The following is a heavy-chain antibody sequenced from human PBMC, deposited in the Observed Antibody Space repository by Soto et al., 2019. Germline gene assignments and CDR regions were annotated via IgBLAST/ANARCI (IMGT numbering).Heavy chain of an antibody. CDR3: ARVGVGHYEFDY. Sequence: EVQLVESGGGLVQPGGSLRLSCAASGFTFSTYWMHWVRQAPGEGLVWVSRIKTDGSSTSYADSVKGRFTISRDNAKNTMYLQMNSLRADDTAVYYCARVGVGHYEFDYWGQGTLVTVSS. CDR1: GFTFSTYW. V-gene: IGHV3-74*01. J-gene: IGHJ4*02. CDR2: IKTDGSST. D-gene: IGHD3-16*01.